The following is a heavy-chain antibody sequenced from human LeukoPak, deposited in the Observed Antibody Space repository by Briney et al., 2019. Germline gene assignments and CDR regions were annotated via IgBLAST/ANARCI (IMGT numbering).Heavy chain of an antibody. CDR2: INTDGSST. D-gene: IGHD2-2*01. Sequence: GGSLRPSCAASGFTFSSYWMHWVRQAPGKGLVWVSRINTDGSSTSYADSVKGRFTISRDNAKNTLYLQMNSLRAEDTAVYYCARGHWGSQLDYYYIDVWGKGTTVTVSS. CDR3: ARGHWGSQLDYYYIDV. CDR1: GFTFSSYW. J-gene: IGHJ6*03. V-gene: IGHV3-74*01.